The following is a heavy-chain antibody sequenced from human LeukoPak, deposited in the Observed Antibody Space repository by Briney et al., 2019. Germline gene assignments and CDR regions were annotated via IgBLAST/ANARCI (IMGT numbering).Heavy chain of an antibody. CDR1: GYTFTSYD. CDR3: ARGRLGVVVPAALRRYYYMDV. CDR2: MNPNSGNT. Sequence: ASVKVSCKASGYTFTSYDINWVRQATGQGLEWMGWMNPNSGNTGYAQKFQGRVTITRNTSISTAYMELSSLRSEDTAVYYCARGRLGVVVPAALRRYYYMDVWGKGTTVTVSS. D-gene: IGHD2-2*01. J-gene: IGHJ6*03. V-gene: IGHV1-8*03.